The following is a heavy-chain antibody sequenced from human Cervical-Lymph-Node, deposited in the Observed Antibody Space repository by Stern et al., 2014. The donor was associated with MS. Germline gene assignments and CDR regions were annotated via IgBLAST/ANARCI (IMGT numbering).Heavy chain of an antibody. V-gene: IGHV4-4*02. Sequence: QLQLQESGPGLVKPSGTLSLTCAVSGDSISSSNWWSWVRQPPGKGLEGIGEIHHSGSPSYTPSLKSRVTISVDMSKNQFSLKLSSVTAADTAVYYCAREYSRNYGMDVWGQGTTVTVSS. CDR2: IHHSGSP. D-gene: IGHD6-13*01. J-gene: IGHJ6*02. CDR3: AREYSRNYGMDV. CDR1: GDSISSSNW.